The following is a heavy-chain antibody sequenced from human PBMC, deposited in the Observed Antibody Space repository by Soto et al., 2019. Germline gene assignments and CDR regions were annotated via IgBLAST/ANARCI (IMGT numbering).Heavy chain of an antibody. CDR3: AKKTDPLGYCSGGSCYSPPFDP. J-gene: IGHJ5*02. Sequence: GGSLRLSCAASGFTFSSYAMSWVRQAPGKGLEWVSAISGSGGSTYYADSVKGRFTISRDNSKNTLYLQMNSLRAEDTAVYYCAKKTDPLGYCSGGSCYSPPFDPWGQGTLVTVSS. CDR2: ISGSGGST. D-gene: IGHD2-15*01. CDR1: GFTFSSYA. V-gene: IGHV3-23*01.